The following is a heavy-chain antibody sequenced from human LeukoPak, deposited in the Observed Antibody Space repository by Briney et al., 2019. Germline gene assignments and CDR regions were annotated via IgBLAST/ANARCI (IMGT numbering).Heavy chain of an antibody. D-gene: IGHD5-24*01. V-gene: IGHV6-1*01. CDR3: AREGRDGYNYGYYFDY. CDR1: GDSVSSNSAA. J-gene: IGHJ4*02. CDR2: TYYRSKWYN. Sequence: SQTLSLTCVISGDSVSSNSAAWSWIRQSPSRGLEWLGRTYYRSKWYNDYAVSVKSRITTNPDTSKNQFSLQLNSVTPEDTAVYYCAREGRDGYNYGYYFDYWGQGTLVTVSS.